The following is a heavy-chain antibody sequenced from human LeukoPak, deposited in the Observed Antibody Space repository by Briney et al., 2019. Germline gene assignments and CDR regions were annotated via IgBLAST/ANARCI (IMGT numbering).Heavy chain of an antibody. J-gene: IGHJ6*02. CDR2: ISSRSSTI. Sequence: GGSLRLSCAASGFTFSSYSMNWVRQAPGKGLEWVSYISSRSSTIYYADSVKGRFTISRDNAKNSLYLQMNSLRDEDTAVYYCARVWDYDILTGRHYYYYGMDVWGQGTTVTVSS. CDR3: ARVWDYDILTGRHYYYYGMDV. CDR1: GFTFSSYS. V-gene: IGHV3-48*02. D-gene: IGHD3-9*01.